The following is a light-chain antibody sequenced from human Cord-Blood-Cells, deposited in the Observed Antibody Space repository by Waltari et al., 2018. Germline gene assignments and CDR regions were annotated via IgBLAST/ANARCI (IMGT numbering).Light chain of an antibody. J-gene: IGLJ1*01. CDR1: SSDVGGSNY. Sequence: QSALTQPASVSGSPGQSITIPCTGTSSDVGGSNYVSWYQQHPGKAPKLMIYDVSNRPSGVSNRFSGSKSGNTASLTISGLQAEDEADYYCSSYTSSSTLGGVFGTGTKVTVL. CDR2: DVS. V-gene: IGLV2-14*03. CDR3: SSYTSSSTLGGV.